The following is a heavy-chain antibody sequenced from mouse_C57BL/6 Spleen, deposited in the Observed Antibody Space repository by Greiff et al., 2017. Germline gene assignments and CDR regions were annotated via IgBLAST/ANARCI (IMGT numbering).Heavy chain of an antibody. J-gene: IGHJ2*01. D-gene: IGHD1-1*01. V-gene: IGHV1-64*01. CDR2: IHPNSGST. CDR3: ARAGDYYGSPYDFDY. CDR1: GYTFTSYW. Sequence: QVQLQQPGAELVKPGASVKLSCKASGYTFTSYWMHWVKQRPGQGLEWIGMIHPNSGSTNYNEKFKSKATLTVDKSSSTAYMQLSSLTSEDSAVYYCARAGDYYGSPYDFDYWGQGTTLTVSS.